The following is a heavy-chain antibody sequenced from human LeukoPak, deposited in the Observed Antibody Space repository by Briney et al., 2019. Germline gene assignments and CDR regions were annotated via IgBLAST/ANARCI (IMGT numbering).Heavy chain of an antibody. CDR3: ARDGGAVADDY. D-gene: IGHD6-19*01. V-gene: IGHV3-48*01. J-gene: IGHJ4*02. Sequence: GGSLRLSCAASGFTFSSYSMNWVRQAPGKGLEWVSYISSSSSTIYYADSVKGRFTISRDNAKNSLYLQMNSLRAEDTAVYYCARDGGAVADDYWGQGTLVTVSS. CDR1: GFTFSSYS. CDR2: ISSSSSTI.